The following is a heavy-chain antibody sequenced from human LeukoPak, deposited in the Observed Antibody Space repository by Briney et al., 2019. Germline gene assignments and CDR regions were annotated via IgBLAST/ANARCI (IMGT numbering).Heavy chain of an antibody. D-gene: IGHD1-1*01. CDR2: IKQDGSDK. CDR3: ARLTGTTGFDY. J-gene: IGHJ4*02. V-gene: IGHV3-7*01. Sequence: GGSLRLSCAASGFTVSSNYMSWVRQAPGKGLEWVANIKQDGSDKYYVDSVKGRFTISRDNAKNSLNLQLNSLRADDTAVYYCARLTGTTGFDYWGQGTLVTVSS. CDR1: GFTVSSNY.